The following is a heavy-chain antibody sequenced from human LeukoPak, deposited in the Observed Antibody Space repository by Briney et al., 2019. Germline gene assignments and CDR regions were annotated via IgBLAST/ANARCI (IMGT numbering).Heavy chain of an antibody. CDR3: AVTPGGDILTDNWFDP. CDR2: ISAYNGNT. CDR1: GYTFTSYG. D-gene: IGHD3-9*01. V-gene: IGHV1-18*04. Sequence: RASVKVSCKASGYTFTSYGISWVRQAPGRGLEWMGWISAYNGNTNYAQKLQGRVTMTTDTSTSTAYMELSSLRSEDTAVYYCAVTPGGDILTDNWFDPWGQGTLVTVSS. J-gene: IGHJ5*02.